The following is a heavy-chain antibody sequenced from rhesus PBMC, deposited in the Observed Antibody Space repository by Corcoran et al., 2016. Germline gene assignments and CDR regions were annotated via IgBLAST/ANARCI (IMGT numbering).Heavy chain of an antibody. CDR1: GGSISGYYL. CDR3: ARVDTAGTGWDY. J-gene: IGHJ4*01. V-gene: IGHV4S7*01. CDR2: IYGGSGST. D-gene: IGHD5-24*01. Sequence: QVQLQESGPGVVKPSETLSLTCAVSGGSISGYYLWSWIRQPPGKGLEWIGYIYGGSGSTSYNPSIKSRVIISIDTSKNQFSLKLSSVTAADTAVYYCARVDTAGTGWDYWGQGVLVTVSS.